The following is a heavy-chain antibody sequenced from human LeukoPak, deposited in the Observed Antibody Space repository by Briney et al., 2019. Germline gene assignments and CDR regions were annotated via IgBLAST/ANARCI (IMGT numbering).Heavy chain of an antibody. CDR2: INPSGGNT. CDR1: GYTFTSYY. CDR3: ARGSLRAAGTSAFDY. V-gene: IGHV1-46*01. Sequence: GASVKVSCKASGYTFTSYYMHWVRQAPGQGLEWMGIINPSGGNTNYAQKLQGRVTMTTDTSTSTAYMELRSLRSDDTAVYYCARGSLRAAGTSAFDYWGQGTLVTVSS. D-gene: IGHD6-19*01. J-gene: IGHJ4*02.